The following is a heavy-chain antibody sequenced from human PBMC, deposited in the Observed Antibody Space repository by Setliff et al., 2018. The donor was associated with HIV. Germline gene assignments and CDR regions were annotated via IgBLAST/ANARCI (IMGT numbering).Heavy chain of an antibody. D-gene: IGHD3-16*01. CDR1: GYTFTGYY. CDR2: ISTYNGNT. J-gene: IGHJ5*02. Sequence: ASVKVSCKASGYTFTGYYMHWVRQAPGQGLEWMGWISTYNGNTHYAQKLQGRVTMTTDTSTSTAYMELRSLRSDDTAMYYCAGVPGGGGNWFDPWGQGTLVTVSS. V-gene: IGHV1-18*04. CDR3: AGVPGGGGNWFDP.